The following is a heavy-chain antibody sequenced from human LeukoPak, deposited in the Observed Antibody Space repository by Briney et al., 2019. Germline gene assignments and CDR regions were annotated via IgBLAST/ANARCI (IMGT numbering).Heavy chain of an antibody. J-gene: IGHJ4*02. V-gene: IGHV3-23*01. CDR1: GFTFSSYA. Sequence: GGSLRFSCAASGFTFSSYAMSWVRQAPGKGLEWVSGISGGGISTYYADSVKGRFTISRDNSKNMLYLQMNSLRAEDTAVYYCAKDHRSSGWQYCFDCWGQGTLVTVSS. CDR2: ISGGGIST. CDR3: AKDHRSSGWQYCFDC. D-gene: IGHD6-19*01.